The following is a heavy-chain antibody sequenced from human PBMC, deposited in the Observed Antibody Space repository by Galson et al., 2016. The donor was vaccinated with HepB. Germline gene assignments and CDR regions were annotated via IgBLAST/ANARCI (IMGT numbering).Heavy chain of an antibody. CDR1: GFIFSNSV. J-gene: IGHJ5*01. D-gene: IGHD5-12*01. CDR3: EKASGYSNSWFNY. Sequence: SLRLSCAASGFIFSNSVMSWVRQAPGKGLEWVSVTSTLVDSTYYADSVKGRFTVSRDNSKNTVYLQMNSLRAEDTAVYYCEKASGYSNSWFNYWGQGTLVTVSS. V-gene: IGHV3-23*01. CDR2: TSTLVDST.